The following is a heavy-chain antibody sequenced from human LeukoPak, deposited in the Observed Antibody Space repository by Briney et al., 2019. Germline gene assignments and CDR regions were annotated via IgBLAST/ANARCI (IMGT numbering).Heavy chain of an antibody. Sequence: GSLRLSCAASGFTFSNYALSWVRQAPGKGLEWIGEINHSGSTNYNPSLKSRVTISVDTSKNQFSLRLSSVTAADTAVYYCARVGVRVDGYNYRYYFDYWGQGTLVTVSS. CDR3: ARVGVRVDGYNYRYYFDY. V-gene: IGHV4-34*01. J-gene: IGHJ4*02. CDR1: GFTFSNYA. D-gene: IGHD5-24*01. CDR2: INHSGST.